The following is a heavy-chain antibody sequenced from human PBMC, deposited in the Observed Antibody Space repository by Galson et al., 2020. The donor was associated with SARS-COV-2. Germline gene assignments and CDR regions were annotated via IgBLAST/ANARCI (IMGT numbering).Heavy chain of an antibody. D-gene: IGHD3-3*01. J-gene: IGHJ5*02. V-gene: IGHV1-69*05. Sequence: ASVKVSCKASGGTFSSYAISWVRQAPGQGLEWMGGIIPIFGTAKYAQKFQGRVTITTDESTSTAYMELSSLRSEDTAVYYCARGYYDFWSGYYGSSWFDPWGQGTLVTVSS. CDR1: GGTFSSYA. CDR2: IIPIFGTA. CDR3: ARGYYDFWSGYYGSSWFDP.